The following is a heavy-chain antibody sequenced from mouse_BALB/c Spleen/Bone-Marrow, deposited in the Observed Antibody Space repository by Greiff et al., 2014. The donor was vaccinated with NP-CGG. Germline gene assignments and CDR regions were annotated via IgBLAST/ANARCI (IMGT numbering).Heavy chain of an antibody. CDR3: TRDYGSFMDY. D-gene: IGHD1-1*01. CDR2: IYPGNSDT. V-gene: IGHV1-5*01. J-gene: IGHJ4*01. CDR1: GYTFTSCW. Sequence: EVQLQQSGTVLAGPGASVKMSCKASGYTFTSCWMHWVKQRPGQGLEWIGTIYPGNSDTSYNQKFKGKTKLTAVTSTSTAYMEISSLTNEDSAVYFCTRDYGSFMDYWGQGTSVTVS.